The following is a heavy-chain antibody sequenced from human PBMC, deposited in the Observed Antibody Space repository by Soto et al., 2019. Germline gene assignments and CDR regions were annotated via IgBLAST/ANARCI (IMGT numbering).Heavy chain of an antibody. CDR3: ARHTDLAAAGRLFDY. CDR2: IYYSGST. J-gene: IGHJ4*02. CDR1: GGSISSSSYY. V-gene: IGHV4-39*01. Sequence: TLSLTCTVSGGSISSSSYYWGWIRQPPGKGLEWIGSIYYSGSTYYNPSLKSRVTISVDTSKNQFSLKLSSVTAADTAVYYCARHTDLAAAGRLFDYWGQGTLLTVSS. D-gene: IGHD6-13*01.